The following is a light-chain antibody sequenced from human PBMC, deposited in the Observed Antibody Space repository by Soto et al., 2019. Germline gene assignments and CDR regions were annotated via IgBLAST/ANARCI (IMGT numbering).Light chain of an antibody. J-gene: IGKJ3*01. CDR2: NAS. CDR3: QQNNFY. Sequence: IQLTQSPATLSASGGDIGTITCRARQNIHPWLAWFQLKPGQAPKLLVYNASSMVSGVPSRFAASGSETEFTLNIDSLQPDDFATYYCQQNNFYFGRGTKVDI. CDR1: QNIHPW. V-gene: IGKV1-5*01.